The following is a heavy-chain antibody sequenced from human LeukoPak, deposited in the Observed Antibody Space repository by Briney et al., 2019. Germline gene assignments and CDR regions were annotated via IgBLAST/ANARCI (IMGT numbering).Heavy chain of an antibody. CDR3: ARRWNTVTEYYFDY. CDR1: GYSFTSYW. V-gene: IGHV5-51*01. J-gene: IGHJ4*02. D-gene: IGHD4-17*01. Sequence: GESLKISRKGSGYSFTSYWIGWVRQMPGKGLEWMGIIYPSDSDTRYSPSFQGQVTISADKSISTAYLQWSSLKASDTAMYYCARRWNTVTEYYFDYWGQGTLVTVSS. CDR2: IYPSDSDT.